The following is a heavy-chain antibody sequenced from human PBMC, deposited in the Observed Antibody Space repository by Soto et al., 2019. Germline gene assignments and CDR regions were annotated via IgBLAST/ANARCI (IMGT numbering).Heavy chain of an antibody. J-gene: IGHJ4*02. V-gene: IGHV3-30-3*01. Sequence: GGSLRLSCAASGFTFSSYAMHWVRQAPGKGLEWVAVISYDGSNKYYADSVKGRFTISRDNSKNTLYLQMNSLRAEDTAVYYCARDADYDSSTYFDYWGQGTLVTVSS. CDR3: ARDADYDSSTYFDY. CDR2: ISYDGSNK. D-gene: IGHD3-22*01. CDR1: GFTFSSYA.